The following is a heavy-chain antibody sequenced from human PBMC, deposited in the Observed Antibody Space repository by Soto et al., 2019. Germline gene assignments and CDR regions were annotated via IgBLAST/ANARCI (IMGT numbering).Heavy chain of an antibody. CDR2: IHSSGTT. Sequence: SETLSLTCTVSSGSINSFYWSWIRQPAGKGLEWIGRIHSSGTTNYNPSLKSRVTMSVDTSRNQFSLKLASVTAADTAVYYCARDRIIGTSYSDYWGQGVLVTVSS. V-gene: IGHV4-4*07. J-gene: IGHJ4*02. CDR3: ARDRIIGTSYSDY. CDR1: SGSINSFY. D-gene: IGHD1-7*01.